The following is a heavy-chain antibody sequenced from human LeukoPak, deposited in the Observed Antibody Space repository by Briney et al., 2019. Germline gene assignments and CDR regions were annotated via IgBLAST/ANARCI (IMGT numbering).Heavy chain of an antibody. Sequence: SETLSLTCAVSGGSISSGGYSWSWIRQPPGKGLGWIGYIYYSGSTYYNPSLKSRVTISVDTSKNQFSLKLSSVTTADTAVYYCARGKNTYYYSLDVWGKGTTVTVSS. CDR3: ARGKNTYYYSLDV. J-gene: IGHJ6*03. CDR1: GGSISSGGYS. CDR2: IYYSGST. V-gene: IGHV4-30-4*07.